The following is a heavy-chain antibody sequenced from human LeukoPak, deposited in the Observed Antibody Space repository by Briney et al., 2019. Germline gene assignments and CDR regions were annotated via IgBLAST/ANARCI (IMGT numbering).Heavy chain of an antibody. Sequence: GGSLRLSCAASGFTFSSYGMHWVRQAPGKGLEWVAFIRYDGSNKYYADSVKGRFTISRDNSKNTLYLQMNSLRAEDTAVYYCANVDCYDSSGSLDYWGQGTLVTVSS. CDR2: IRYDGSNK. D-gene: IGHD3-22*01. J-gene: IGHJ4*02. CDR1: GFTFSSYG. CDR3: ANVDCYDSSGSLDY. V-gene: IGHV3-30*02.